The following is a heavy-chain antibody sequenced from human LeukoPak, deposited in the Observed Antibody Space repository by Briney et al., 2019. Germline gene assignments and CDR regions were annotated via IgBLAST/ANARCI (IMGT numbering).Heavy chain of an antibody. CDR3: ARTIVGARGLAFDI. J-gene: IGHJ3*02. CDR2: IYYSGST. Sequence: SETLSLTCTVSGGSISSYYWSWIRQPPGKGLEWIGYIYYSGSTNYNPSLKSRVTTSVDTSKNQFSLKLSSVTAADTAVYYCARTIVGARGLAFDIWGQGTMVTVSS. D-gene: IGHD1-26*01. V-gene: IGHV4-59*08. CDR1: GGSISSYY.